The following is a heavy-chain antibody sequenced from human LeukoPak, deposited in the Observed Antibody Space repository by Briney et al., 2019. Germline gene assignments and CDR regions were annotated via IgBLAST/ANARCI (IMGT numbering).Heavy chain of an antibody. Sequence: GGSLRLSCAASGFTFSSYSMNWVRQAPGKGLEWVSSISSSSYIYYADSVKGRFTISRDNAKNSLYLQMNSLRAEDTAVYYCARGEGSGSWVPRTIDYWGQGTLVTVSS. J-gene: IGHJ4*02. CDR1: GFTFSSYS. CDR2: ISSSSYI. V-gene: IGHV3-21*01. D-gene: IGHD3-10*01. CDR3: ARGEGSGSWVPRTIDY.